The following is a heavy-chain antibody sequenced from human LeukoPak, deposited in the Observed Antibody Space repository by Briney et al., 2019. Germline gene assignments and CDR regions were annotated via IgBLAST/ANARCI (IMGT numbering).Heavy chain of an antibody. D-gene: IGHD3-22*01. J-gene: IGHJ4*02. CDR3: ARARIYYDSSGYYVLFY. Sequence: ASVKVSCTASGYTFTGYYMHWVRQAPGQGLEWMGWINPNSGATNYAQKFQGRVTMTRDTSISTASMELSSLKPDDTAVYYCARARIYYDSSGYYVLFYWGQGTLVTVSS. CDR2: INPNSGAT. CDR1: GYTFTGYY. V-gene: IGHV1-2*02.